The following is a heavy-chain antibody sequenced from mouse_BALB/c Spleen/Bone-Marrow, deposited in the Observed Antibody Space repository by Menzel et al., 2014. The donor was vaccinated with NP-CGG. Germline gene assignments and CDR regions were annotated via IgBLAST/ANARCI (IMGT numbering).Heavy chain of an antibody. V-gene: IGHV2-9*02. J-gene: IGHJ3*01. CDR3: ARVSSTMITTVFAY. D-gene: IGHD2-4*01. Sequence: VKLVESGPGLVAPSRSLSITCTVSGFSLTSYGVHWVRQPPGKGLEWLGVIWAGGSNNYNSALMSSQSICKDNSKIQVFIKMNRLQTDVTAMYYCARVSSTMITTVFAYWGQGTLVTVSA. CDR2: IWAGGSN. CDR1: GFSLTSYG.